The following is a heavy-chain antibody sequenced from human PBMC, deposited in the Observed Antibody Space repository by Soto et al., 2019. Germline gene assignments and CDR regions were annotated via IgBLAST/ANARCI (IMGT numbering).Heavy chain of an antibody. V-gene: IGHV3-21*06. CDR1: GFIFSTYS. CDR2: ISGNSRSI. CDR3: ERDSGFDSATLEY. J-gene: IGHJ4*02. D-gene: IGHD5-12*01. Sequence: EVHLVESGGGLVKPGGSLRLSCAASGFIFSTYSMYWFRQAPGKGPEWVSSISGNSRSIYYADSLKGRFTISRDNAKSALYLQVNTLRAADTAVYFCERDSGFDSATLEYWGKGTLVTVSS.